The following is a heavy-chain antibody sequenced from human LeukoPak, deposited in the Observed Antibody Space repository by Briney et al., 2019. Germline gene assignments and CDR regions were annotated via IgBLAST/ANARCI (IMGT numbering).Heavy chain of an antibody. CDR1: GFTFSSYW. J-gene: IGHJ5*02. D-gene: IGHD3-10*01. Sequence: GSLRLSCAASGFTFSSYWMSWVRQAPGKGLEWVANIKQDGSEKYYVYSVKGRFTISRDNAKNSLYLQMNGLRVEDTAVYYCATEISMIRGIIELDPWGQGTLVTVSS. V-gene: IGHV3-7*01. CDR3: ATEISMIRGIIELDP. CDR2: IKQDGSEK.